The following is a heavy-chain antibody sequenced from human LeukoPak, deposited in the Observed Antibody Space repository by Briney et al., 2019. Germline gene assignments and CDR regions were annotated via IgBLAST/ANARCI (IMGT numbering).Heavy chain of an antibody. Sequence: SETLSLTCAVYGGSFSGYYWSWIRQPPGKGLEWIGEINHSGSTNYNPSLKSRVTISVDTSKNQFSLKLSSVTAADTAVYYCTRDRTSSLYYYYYYYMDVWGKGTTVTVSS. J-gene: IGHJ6*03. CDR1: GGSFSGYY. D-gene: IGHD2-2*01. CDR2: INHSGST. V-gene: IGHV4-34*01. CDR3: TRDRTSSLYYYYYYYMDV.